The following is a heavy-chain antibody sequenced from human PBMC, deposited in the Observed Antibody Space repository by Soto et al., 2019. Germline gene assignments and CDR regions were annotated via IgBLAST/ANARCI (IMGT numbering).Heavy chain of an antibody. CDR2: INTDNGNT. CDR3: AREYCSGGRCYDVDY. D-gene: IGHD2-15*01. J-gene: IGHJ4*02. CDR1: GYTFTSYG. Sequence: QVQLVQSGAEVKKPGDSVMVSCKASGYTFTSYGISWVRQAPGQGLEWMGWINTDNGNTNQAQNLQGRVTMSTDTSTNTASMELRSLRSDDTAVYYGAREYCSGGRCYDVDYWGQGTLVTVSS. V-gene: IGHV1-18*01.